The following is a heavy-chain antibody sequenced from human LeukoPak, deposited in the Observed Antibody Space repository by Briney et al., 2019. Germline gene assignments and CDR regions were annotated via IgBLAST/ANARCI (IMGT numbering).Heavy chain of an antibody. V-gene: IGHV4-34*01. CDR3: ARGHDFWSGFNWFDP. D-gene: IGHD3-3*01. J-gene: IGHJ5*02. Sequence: LKPSETLSLTCAVYGGSFSGYDWNWIRQPPGKGLEWIGEINHSGSTNYNPSLKSRVTISVDTSKNQFSLKLSSVTAADTAVCYCARGHDFWSGFNWFDPWGQGTLVTVSS. CDR1: GGSFSGYD. CDR2: INHSGST.